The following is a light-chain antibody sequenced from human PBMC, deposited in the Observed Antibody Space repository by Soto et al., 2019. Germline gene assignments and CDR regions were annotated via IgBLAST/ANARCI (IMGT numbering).Light chain of an antibody. CDR1: QVISSY. CDR2: GAS. V-gene: IGKV3-20*01. CDR3: QTYGSSPKT. J-gene: IGKJ1*01. Sequence: TQSPSSMSASLGDRSTINCRASQVISSYLAGYQQKPGRVRKLLIYGASSRATGITDRFSGSGSGTDFTITISRLETEDFAVYYCQTYGSSPKTVGRETKVDI.